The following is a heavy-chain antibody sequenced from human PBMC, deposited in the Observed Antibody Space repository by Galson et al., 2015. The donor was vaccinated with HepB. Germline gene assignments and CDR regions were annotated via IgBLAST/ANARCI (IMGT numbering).Heavy chain of an antibody. CDR1: VVSITTYY. D-gene: IGHD2-2*01. Sequence: SQTLSLTCTVSVVSITTYYWGWIRQPAGKGLEWIGRIYTSGRTNYTPPLKSRVTMSLDTSKNKFSLKLSCVTAADTAVYYCAREVRYQLLQFDYWGQGTMVTVSS. V-gene: IGHV4-4*07. J-gene: IGHJ4*02. CDR3: AREVRYQLLQFDY. CDR2: IYTSGRT.